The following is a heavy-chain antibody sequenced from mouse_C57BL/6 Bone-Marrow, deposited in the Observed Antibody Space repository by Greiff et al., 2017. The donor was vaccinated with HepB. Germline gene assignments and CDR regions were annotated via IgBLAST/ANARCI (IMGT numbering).Heavy chain of an antibody. D-gene: IGHD1-1*01. V-gene: IGHV1-52*01. J-gene: IGHJ1*03. Sequence: GEEGGRTGEEGKREGKEEGEELKSDGRRRGKQRRRQGVECGGNGDACDSETHYNQKFKDKATLTVDKSSSTAYMQLSSLTSEDSAVYYCARDYGSSQGYFDVWGTGTTVTVSS. CDR3: ARDYGSSQGYFDV. CDR1: GEELKSDG. CDR2: GDACDSET.